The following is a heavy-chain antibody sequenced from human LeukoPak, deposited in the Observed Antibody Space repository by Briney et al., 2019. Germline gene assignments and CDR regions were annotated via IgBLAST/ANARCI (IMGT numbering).Heavy chain of an antibody. J-gene: IGHJ4*02. V-gene: IGHV4-4*07. CDR3: ARDTHYYGSGMLGY. D-gene: IGHD3-10*01. Sequence: SESLSLTCTVSGGSISSYYWSWIRQPAGKGLEWIGRIYTSGSTNYNPSLKSRVTMSVDTSKNQFSLKLSSVTAADTAVYYCARDTHYYGSGMLGYWGQGTLVTVSS. CDR2: IYTSGST. CDR1: GGSISSYY.